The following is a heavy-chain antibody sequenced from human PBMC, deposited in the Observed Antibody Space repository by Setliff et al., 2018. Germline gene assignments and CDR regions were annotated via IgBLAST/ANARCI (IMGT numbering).Heavy chain of an antibody. CDR2: LSSDGSRA. D-gene: IGHD6-19*01. CDR3: ARGRAGHSGH. CDR1: GFTFSSYA. Sequence: GGSLRLSCAASGFTFSSYAMYWVRQAPGMGLEFVSALSSDGSRAYYADSVKDRFFISRDNSKNTLFLQMGSLRVEDKAVYYCARGRAGHSGHWGQGTLVTVSS. V-gene: IGHV3-64*02. J-gene: IGHJ4*02.